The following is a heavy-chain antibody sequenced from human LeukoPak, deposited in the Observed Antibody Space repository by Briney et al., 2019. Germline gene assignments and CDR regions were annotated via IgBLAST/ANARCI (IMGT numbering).Heavy chain of an antibody. CDR1: GFTFSSYG. V-gene: IGHV3-53*01. CDR3: ARDRCSGGSCYYDY. Sequence: GGSLRLSCAASGFTFSSYGMHWVRQAPGKGLEWVSVIYSGGSTYYADSVKGRFTISRDNSKNTLYLQMNSLRAEDTAVYYCARDRCSGGSCYYDYWGQGTLVTVSS. D-gene: IGHD2-15*01. J-gene: IGHJ4*02. CDR2: IYSGGST.